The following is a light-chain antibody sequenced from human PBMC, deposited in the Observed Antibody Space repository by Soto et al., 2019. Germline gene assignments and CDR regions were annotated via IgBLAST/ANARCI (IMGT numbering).Light chain of an antibody. CDR1: QSVGRD. Sequence: DIVLTQSPATLSLSPGERATLSWRASQSVGRDFAWYQQKPGQTPSLLIYDASNRATGIPARFSGSGSGTDFTLTISRLEPEDFAVYYCQHYGSLVLTFGGGTKVEIK. CDR3: QHYGSLVLT. CDR2: DAS. J-gene: IGKJ4*01. V-gene: IGKV3-11*01.